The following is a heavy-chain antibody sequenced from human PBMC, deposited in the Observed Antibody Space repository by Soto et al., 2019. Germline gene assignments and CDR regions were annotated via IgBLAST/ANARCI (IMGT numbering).Heavy chain of an antibody. CDR3: VSWVSAHFDS. Sequence: GGSLGLPCAASIFTSGYHAMNWVRQAPGKGLEWVSTISSNGENTHYADSVKGRFIISSDNSSNTVALQMNSLRVEDTAIYYCVSWVSAHFDSWGQGTLVTVSS. V-gene: IGHV3-23*01. J-gene: IGHJ4*01. D-gene: IGHD6-13*01. CDR2: ISSNGENT. CDR1: IFTSGYHA.